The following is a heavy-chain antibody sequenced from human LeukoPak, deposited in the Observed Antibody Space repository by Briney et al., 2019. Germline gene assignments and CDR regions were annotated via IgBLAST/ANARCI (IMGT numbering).Heavy chain of an antibody. CDR1: GFTFNNHA. V-gene: IGHV3-23*01. CDR2: ITGSGDGT. J-gene: IGHJ4*02. D-gene: IGHD3-22*01. CDR3: VKGTYSDNSAYFDS. Sequence: GGSQRLSCAASGFTFNNHAMVWVRQGPGKRPEWVSGITGSGDGTYYTDSVKGRFAISRDNSKSTLYQQMNSLRAEDSALYYCVKGTYSDNSAYFDSWGQGTLVTVSS.